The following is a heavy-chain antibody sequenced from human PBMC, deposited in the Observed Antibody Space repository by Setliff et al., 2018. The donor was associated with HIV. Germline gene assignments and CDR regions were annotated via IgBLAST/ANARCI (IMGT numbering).Heavy chain of an antibody. CDR2: INHSGGT. CDR1: GRSFSGYY. D-gene: IGHD1-26*01. CDR3: ARGWVHVGFGF. Sequence: SETLSLTCAVYGRSFSGYYWNWIRQSPGKGLEWIGEINHSGGTNYNPSLKSRVTMSIDTSKNQFSLNVSSVTAADTAVYYCARGWVHVGFGFWGQGAMVTVSS. V-gene: IGHV4-34*01. J-gene: IGHJ3*01.